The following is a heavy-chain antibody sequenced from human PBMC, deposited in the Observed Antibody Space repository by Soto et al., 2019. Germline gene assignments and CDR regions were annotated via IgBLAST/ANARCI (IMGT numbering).Heavy chain of an antibody. CDR3: AREPATAKPEGVDF. V-gene: IGHV1-2*02. Sequence: ASVKVSCKASGYTFSDYYIHWVRQAPGQGLEWMGWINPNSGGTKYAPKFQGGVTMTRDTSITTAYMELSRLRSGDKAVYYCAREPATAKPEGVDFWGQGTPVTVSS. CDR1: GYTFSDYY. D-gene: IGHD1-1*01. J-gene: IGHJ4*02. CDR2: INPNSGGT.